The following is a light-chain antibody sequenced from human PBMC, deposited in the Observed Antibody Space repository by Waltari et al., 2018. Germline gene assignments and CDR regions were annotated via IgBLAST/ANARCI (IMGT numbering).Light chain of an antibody. CDR2: YTD. CDR1: SPNIGSNT. V-gene: IGLV1-44*01. Sequence: QSTLTQPSSASGTPGQRVTIYSSGSSPNIGSNTVKWYQQLPGTAPKLLIYYTDQRPSGVSDRFSGSKSGTSASLAFSGLQSEDEAHYYCAAWDDSLNGYVFGSGTEVTVL. CDR3: AAWDDSLNGYV. J-gene: IGLJ1*01.